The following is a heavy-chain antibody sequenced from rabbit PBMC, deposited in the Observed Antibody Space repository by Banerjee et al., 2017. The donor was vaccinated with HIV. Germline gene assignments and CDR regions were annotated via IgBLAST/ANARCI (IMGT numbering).Heavy chain of an antibody. D-gene: IGHD8-1*01. CDR1: GFDLSSSG. J-gene: IGHJ4*01. CDR2: ISTGDGST. V-gene: IGHV1S45*01. CDR3: ARGAFSSYYNL. Sequence: QEQLVETGGGLVQPGGSLKLPCKVSGFDLSSSGVSWVRQAPGKGLEWIGCISTGDGSTYYASWAKGRFTISKTSSTTVTLQMTSLTAADTATYFCARGAFSSYYNLWGPGTLVT.